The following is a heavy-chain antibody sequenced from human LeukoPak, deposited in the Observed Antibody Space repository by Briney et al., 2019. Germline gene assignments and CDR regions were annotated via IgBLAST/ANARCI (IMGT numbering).Heavy chain of an antibody. D-gene: IGHD3-22*01. Sequence: PSETLSLTCTVSGGSISSYYWSWIRQPPGKGLEWIGYIYYSGSTYYNPSLKSRVTISVDTSKNQFSLKLSSVTAADTAVYYCARDQGGGYPFDYWGQGTLVTVSS. J-gene: IGHJ4*02. CDR1: GGSISSYY. V-gene: IGHV4-59*06. CDR2: IYYSGST. CDR3: ARDQGGGYPFDY.